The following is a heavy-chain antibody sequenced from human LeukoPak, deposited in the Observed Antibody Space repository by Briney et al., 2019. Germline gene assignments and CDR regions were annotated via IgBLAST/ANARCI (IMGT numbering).Heavy chain of an antibody. CDR1: GFTFSSYA. CDR3: ARDVLYYYDSSGYYYVSNAFDI. V-gene: IGHV3-48*04. CDR2: ISSSGSTI. D-gene: IGHD3-22*01. J-gene: IGHJ3*02. Sequence: GGSLRLSCAASGFTFSSYAMSWVRQAPGKGLEWVSYISSSGSTIYYADSVKGRFTISRDNAKNSLYLQMNSLRAEDTAVYYCARDVLYYYDSSGYYYVSNAFDIWGQGTMVTVSS.